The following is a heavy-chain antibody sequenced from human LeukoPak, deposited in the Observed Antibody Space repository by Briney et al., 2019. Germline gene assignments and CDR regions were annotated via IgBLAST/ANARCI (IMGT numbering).Heavy chain of an antibody. Sequence: PSETLSLTCTVSGGSISSYYWSWIRQPPGKGLEWIGYIYYSGSTNYNPSLKSRVTISVDTSKNQFSLKLSSVTDADTAVYYCARLVVVAATLGYYYYYYMDVWGKGTTVTVSS. CDR3: ARLVVVAATLGYYYYYYMDV. V-gene: IGHV4-59*01. J-gene: IGHJ6*03. CDR1: GGSISSYY. D-gene: IGHD2-15*01. CDR2: IYYSGST.